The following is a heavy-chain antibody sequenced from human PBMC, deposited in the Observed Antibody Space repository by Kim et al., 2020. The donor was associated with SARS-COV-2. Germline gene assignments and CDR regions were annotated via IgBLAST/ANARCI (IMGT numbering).Heavy chain of an antibody. J-gene: IGHJ5*02. CDR1: GGTFSSYT. CDR2: IIPILGIA. V-gene: IGHV1-69*02. D-gene: IGHD6-13*01. CDR3: ARHTIAAAGPGFDP. Sequence: SVRVSCKASGGTFSSYTISWVRQAPGQGLEWMGRIIPILGIANYAQKFQGRVTITADKSTSTAYMELSSLRSEDTAVYYCARHTIAAAGPGFDPWGQGTLVTVSS.